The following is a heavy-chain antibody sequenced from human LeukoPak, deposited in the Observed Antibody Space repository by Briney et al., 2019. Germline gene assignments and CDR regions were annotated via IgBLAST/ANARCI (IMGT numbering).Heavy chain of an antibody. J-gene: IGHJ4*02. D-gene: IGHD6-13*01. Sequence: GGSLRLSCAASGFTFSSYGMHWVRQAPGKGLEWVAVIWYDGSNKYYADSVKGRFTISRDNSKNTLYLQMNSLRAEDTAVYYCARTVGYSSSWYTPAYYFDYWGQGTLVTVSS. CDR2: IWYDGSNK. V-gene: IGHV3-33*01. CDR1: GFTFSSYG. CDR3: ARTVGYSSSWYTPAYYFDY.